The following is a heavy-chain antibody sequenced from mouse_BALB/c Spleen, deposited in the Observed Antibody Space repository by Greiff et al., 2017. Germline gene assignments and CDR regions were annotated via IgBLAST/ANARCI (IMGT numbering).Heavy chain of an antibody. Sequence: VQLQQSGAELMKPGASVKISCKATGYTFSSYWIEWVKQRPGHGLEWIGEILPGSGSTNYNEKFKGKATFTADTSSNTAYMQLSSLTSEDSAVYYCARGDYGNYFAYWGQGTLVTVSA. CDR1: GYTFSSYW. CDR2: ILPGSGST. V-gene: IGHV1-9*01. J-gene: IGHJ3*01. D-gene: IGHD2-1*01. CDR3: ARGDYGNYFAY.